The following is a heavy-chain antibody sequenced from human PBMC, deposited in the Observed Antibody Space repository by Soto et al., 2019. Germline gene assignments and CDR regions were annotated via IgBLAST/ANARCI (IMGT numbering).Heavy chain of an antibody. V-gene: IGHV3-23*01. D-gene: IGHD3-10*01. CDR3: AKTVAPSLLWFGELYGAFDI. J-gene: IGHJ3*02. CDR1: GFTFSSYA. CDR2: ISGSGGST. Sequence: GGSLRLSCAASGFTFSSYAMSWVRQAPGKGLEWVSAISGSGGSTYYADSVKGRFTISRDNSKNTLYLQMNSLRAEDTAVYYCAKTVAPSLLWFGELYGAFDIWGQGTMVTVSS.